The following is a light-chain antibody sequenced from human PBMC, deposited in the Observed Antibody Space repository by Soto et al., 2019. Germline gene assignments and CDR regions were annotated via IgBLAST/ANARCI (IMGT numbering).Light chain of an antibody. J-gene: IGKJ1*01. Sequence: IGVSQSAVALSVYTGERVTLSCRASQSVSSNLAWYQQKPGQAPSLLIYGAFTRATGIPARFSGTGSGTEFTLTISSLQSEDCALYYCQQYNDWPLTFGQGTKVDI. CDR1: QSVSSN. CDR3: QQYNDWPLT. V-gene: IGKV3-15*01. CDR2: GAF.